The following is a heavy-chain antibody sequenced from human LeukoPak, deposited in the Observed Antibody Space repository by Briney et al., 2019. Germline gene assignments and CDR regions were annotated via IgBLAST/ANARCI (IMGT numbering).Heavy chain of an antibody. J-gene: IGHJ4*02. CDR3: ARDLGDYGGNRGDYFDY. CDR1: GGSISSSSYY. D-gene: IGHD4-23*01. CDR2: IYYSGST. V-gene: IGHV4-39*07. Sequence: ASETLSLTCTVSGGSISSSSYYWGWIRQPPGKGLEWIGSIYYSGSTYYNPSLKSRVTISVDTSKNQFSLKLSSVTAADTAVYYCARDLGDYGGNRGDYFDYWGQGTLVTVSS.